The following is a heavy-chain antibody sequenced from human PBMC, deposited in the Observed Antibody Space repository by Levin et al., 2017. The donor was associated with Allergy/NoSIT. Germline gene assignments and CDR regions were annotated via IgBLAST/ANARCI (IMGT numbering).Heavy chain of an antibody. CDR2: ISGRGDST. V-gene: IGHV3-23*01. J-gene: IGHJ4*02. CDR1: GFTFSSHD. CDR3: AKGSLYGSGWRTFDY. Sequence: GGSLRLSCAASGFTFSSHDMSWVRQAPGKGLEWVSVISGRGDSTYYADSVKGRFAISRDNSKNTLYLQMSSLRAEDTAVYYCAKGSLYGSGWRTFDYWGQGTLVTVSS. D-gene: IGHD6-19*01.